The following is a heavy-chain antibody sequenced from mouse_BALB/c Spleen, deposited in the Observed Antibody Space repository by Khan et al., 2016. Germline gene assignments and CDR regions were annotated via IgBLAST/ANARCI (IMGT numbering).Heavy chain of an antibody. CDR3: ARSPFYYGNYYAMDY. Sequence: EVQLQQSGAELVKPGASVKLSCTASDFNIKDTYMHWVNQRPEQGLEWIGRIDPANGNTKYDPKFQGKATITADTSSNTAYLQLSSLTSEDTAVYYCARSPFYYGNYYAMDYWGQGTSVTVSS. J-gene: IGHJ4*01. D-gene: IGHD1-1*01. V-gene: IGHV14-3*02. CDR2: IDPANGNT. CDR1: DFNIKDTY.